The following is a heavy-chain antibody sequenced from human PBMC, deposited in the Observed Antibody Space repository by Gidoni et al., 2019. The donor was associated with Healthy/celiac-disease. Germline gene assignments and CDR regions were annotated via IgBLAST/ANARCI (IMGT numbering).Heavy chain of an antibody. CDR1: GFTFSSYA. D-gene: IGHD6-13*01. V-gene: IGHV3-23*01. CDR2: ISGSGGST. Sequence: EVQLLESGGGLVQPGGSLRLSCAASGFTFSSYAMSWVRQAPGKGLEWVSAISGSGGSTYYADSVKGRFTISRDNSKNTLYLQMNSLGAEDTAVYYCAGALSSSWYPKYFQHWGQGTLVTVSS. CDR3: AGALSSSWYPKYFQH. J-gene: IGHJ1*01.